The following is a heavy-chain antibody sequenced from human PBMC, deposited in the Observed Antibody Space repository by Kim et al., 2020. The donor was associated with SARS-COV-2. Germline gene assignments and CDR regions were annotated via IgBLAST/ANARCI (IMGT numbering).Heavy chain of an antibody. J-gene: IGHJ4*02. CDR1: GFTFSDHY. V-gene: IGHV3-11*01. CDR2: ISSAGSTD. D-gene: IGHD3-16*01. CDR3: ARGFGLGGAFDY. Sequence: GGSLRLSCAASGFTFSDHYMSWFRQAPGKGLEWVAYISSAGSTDYYADSVKGRFTISRDNAKNSLYLQMNNLRAGDTAVYYCARGFGLGGAFDYWGQGTL.